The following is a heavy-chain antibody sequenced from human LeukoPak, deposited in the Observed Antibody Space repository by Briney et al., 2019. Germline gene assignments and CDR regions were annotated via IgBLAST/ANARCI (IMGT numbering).Heavy chain of an antibody. V-gene: IGHV3-74*01. CDR1: GFTFSSYW. Sequence: PGGSLRLSCAASGFTFSSYWMPWVRQAPGKGLVWVLRINSDGSSTSYADSVKGRFTISRDNAKNTLYLQMNSLRAEDTAVYYCASFGYCSSTSCYTDDYYMDVWGKGTTVTVSS. J-gene: IGHJ6*03. CDR2: INSDGSST. D-gene: IGHD2-2*02. CDR3: ASFGYCSSTSCYTDDYYMDV.